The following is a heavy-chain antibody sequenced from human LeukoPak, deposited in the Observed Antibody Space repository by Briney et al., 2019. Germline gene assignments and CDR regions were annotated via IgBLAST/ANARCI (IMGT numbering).Heavy chain of an antibody. D-gene: IGHD3-22*01. CDR3: AIYYYDSSGYYYFDY. CDR2: MNPNSGNT. CDR1: GYTFTSYD. J-gene: IGHJ4*02. V-gene: IGHV1-8*03. Sequence: ASVKVSCKASGYTFTSYDINWVRQATGQGLEWMGWMNPNSGNTGYAQKFQGRVTITRNTSISTAYMELSSLRSEDTAVYYCAIYYYDSSGYYYFDYWGQGTLVTVSS.